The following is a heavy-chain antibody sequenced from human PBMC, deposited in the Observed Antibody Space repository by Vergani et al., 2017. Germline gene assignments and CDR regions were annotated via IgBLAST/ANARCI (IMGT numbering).Heavy chain of an antibody. D-gene: IGHD1-26*01. J-gene: IGHJ4*02. CDR3: AGLDFGSYYRPFDY. Sequence: QVQLQESGPGLVKPSETLSLTCTVSGGSISSYYWSWIRQPPGKGLEWIGYIYYSGSTNYNPSLKSRVTISVDTSKNQFSLKLSSVTAADTAVYYCAGLDFGSYYRPFDYWGQGTLVTVSS. CDR1: GGSISSYY. V-gene: IGHV4-59*01. CDR2: IYYSGST.